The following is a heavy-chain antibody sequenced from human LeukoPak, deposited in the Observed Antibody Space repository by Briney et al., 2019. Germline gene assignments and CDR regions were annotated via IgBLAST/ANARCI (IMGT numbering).Heavy chain of an antibody. CDR3: ASGWIRYNYFDT. Sequence: SETLSLTCTVSGGSISSYYWSWIRQPPGKGLEWIGYIYYSGSTNYNPSLSSRVSISIDTSKNQFSLNLTSVTAADTALYYCASGWIRYNYFDTWGQGALVTVSS. D-gene: IGHD6-19*01. CDR1: GGSISSYY. CDR2: IYYSGST. V-gene: IGHV4-59*01. J-gene: IGHJ4*02.